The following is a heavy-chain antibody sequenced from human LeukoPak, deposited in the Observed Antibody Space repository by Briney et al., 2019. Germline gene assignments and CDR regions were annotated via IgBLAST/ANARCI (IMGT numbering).Heavy chain of an antibody. J-gene: IGHJ5*02. V-gene: IGHV3-7*01. Sequence: HPGGSLRLSCAASGFTFSSYWMSWVRQAPGKGLEWVANIKQDGSEKYYVDSVKGRFTISRDNAKNSLYLQMNSLRAEDTAVYYCARGHMVGSTGRFDPWGQGTLVTVSS. CDR3: ARGHMVGSTGRFDP. D-gene: IGHD2-2*01. CDR1: GFTFSSYW. CDR2: IKQDGSEK.